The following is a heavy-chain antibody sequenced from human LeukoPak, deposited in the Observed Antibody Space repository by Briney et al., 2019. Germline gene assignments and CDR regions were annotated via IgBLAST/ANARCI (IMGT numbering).Heavy chain of an antibody. CDR2: INPNSGGT. Sequence: ASVKVSCKASGYTFTSYGISWVRQASGQGLEWMGWINPNSGGTNYAQKFQGRVTMTRDTSISTAYMELSRLRSDDTAVYYCARDRRVEGYYYDSSGYYGYWGQGTLVTVSS. D-gene: IGHD3-22*01. V-gene: IGHV1-2*02. J-gene: IGHJ4*02. CDR3: ARDRRVEGYYYDSSGYYGY. CDR1: GYTFTSYG.